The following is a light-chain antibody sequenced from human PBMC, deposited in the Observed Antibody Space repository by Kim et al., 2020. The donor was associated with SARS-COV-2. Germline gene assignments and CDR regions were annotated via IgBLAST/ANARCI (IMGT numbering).Light chain of an antibody. CDR3: QVWDVGHPV. J-gene: IGLJ7*01. CDR1: NIGSKS. CDR2: YDS. Sequence: YELTQPPSVSVAPGKTARITCGGNNIGSKSVHWCQQKPGQAPVLVIFYDSDRPSGIPERFSGSKSGNTATLTINRVEAGDEADYFCQVWDVGHPV. V-gene: IGLV3-21*04.